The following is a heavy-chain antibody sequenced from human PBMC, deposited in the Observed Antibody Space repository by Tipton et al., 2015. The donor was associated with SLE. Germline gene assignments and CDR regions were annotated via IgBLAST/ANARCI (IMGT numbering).Heavy chain of an antibody. Sequence: SLRLSCAASGFTFSSYAMHWVRQAPGKGLEWVAVISYDGSNKYYADSVKGRFTISRDNSKNTLYLQMNSLRAEDTAVYYCATTDYYDSSGYYYSAFDIWGQGTMVTVSS. J-gene: IGHJ3*02. CDR2: ISYDGSNK. CDR3: ATTDYYDSSGYYYSAFDI. CDR1: GFTFSSYA. D-gene: IGHD3-22*01. V-gene: IGHV3-30*04.